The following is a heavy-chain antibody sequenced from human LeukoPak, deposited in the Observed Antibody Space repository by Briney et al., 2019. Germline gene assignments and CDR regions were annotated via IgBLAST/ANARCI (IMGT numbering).Heavy chain of an antibody. J-gene: IGHJ5*02. CDR1: GGSISSYY. CDR2: IYTSGST. Sequence: PSETLSLTCTVSGGSISSYYWSWIRQPAGKGLEWIGRIYTSGSTNYNPSLKSRVTISVDTSKNQFSLKLSSVTAADTAVYYCASGAVTNRFDPWGQGTLVTVSS. V-gene: IGHV4-4*07. D-gene: IGHD4-17*01. CDR3: ASGAVTNRFDP.